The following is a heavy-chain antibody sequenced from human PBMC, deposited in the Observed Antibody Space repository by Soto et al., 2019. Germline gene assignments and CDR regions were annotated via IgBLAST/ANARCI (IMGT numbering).Heavy chain of an antibody. D-gene: IGHD2-8*01. Sequence: QVQLVESGGGVVQPGRSLRLSCAASGFTFSSYAMHWVRQAPGKGLEWVAVISYDGSNKYYADSVKGRFTISRDNSKNTLYLQMNSLRAEDTAVYYCARDEGILMVYAISGYWCQGTLGTGSS. CDR3: ARDEGILMVYAISGY. CDR2: ISYDGSNK. CDR1: GFTFSSYA. V-gene: IGHV3-30-3*01. J-gene: IGHJ4*02.